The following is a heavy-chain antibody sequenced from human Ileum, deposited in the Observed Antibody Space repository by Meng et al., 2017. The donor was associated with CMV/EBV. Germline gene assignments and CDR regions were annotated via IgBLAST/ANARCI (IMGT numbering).Heavy chain of an antibody. CDR1: CGSLSSSSDY. D-gene: IGHD5-12*01. CDR3: ARGPGAGRLTWFDP. CDR2: IYYNGNT. J-gene: IGHJ5*02. V-gene: IGHV4-39*07. Sequence: SCGSLSSSSDYWGWIRQPPGKGLEWIGNIYYNGNTYYNPSLKSRLTISVDTSKTQLSLKLNSVTAADTAVYYCARGPGAGRLTWFDPWGQGTLVTVSS.